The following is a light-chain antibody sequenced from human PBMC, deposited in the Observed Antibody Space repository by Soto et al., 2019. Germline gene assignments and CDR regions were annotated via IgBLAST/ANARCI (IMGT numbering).Light chain of an antibody. CDR2: DVS. CDR1: QSVTSY. Sequence: EIVLTQSPGTLSLSPGDRATLSCRAGQSVTSYLAWYQQKPGQAPRLLIYDVSNRASGIPARFSGSGSETDFTLTISSLEPEDFAVYYCQQRSDWPLTFGQGTKVDIK. J-gene: IGKJ1*01. V-gene: IGKV3-11*01. CDR3: QQRSDWPLT.